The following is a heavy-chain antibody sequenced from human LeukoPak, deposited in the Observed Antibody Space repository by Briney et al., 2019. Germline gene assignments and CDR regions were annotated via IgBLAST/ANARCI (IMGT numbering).Heavy chain of an antibody. Sequence: GRSLKLSCAAFGFSFDDYAMHWVRQAPGKGLEWVAFISYDGSNTYYADSVKGRFTISRDNSKNTLYLQMNSLRAEDTAVYYCARGPAAGDTDRYYYYYGMDVWGQGTTVTVSS. CDR3: ARGPAAGDTDRYYYYYGMDV. V-gene: IGHV3-30*07. J-gene: IGHJ6*02. CDR2: ISYDGSNT. D-gene: IGHD6-13*01. CDR1: GFSFDDYA.